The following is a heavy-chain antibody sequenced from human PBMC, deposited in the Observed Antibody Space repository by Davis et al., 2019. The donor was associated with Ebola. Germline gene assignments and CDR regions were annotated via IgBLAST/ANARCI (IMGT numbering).Heavy chain of an antibody. CDR3: AASSYFDY. CDR2: ISSSGVST. Sequence: GESLKISCAASGFTFSSYAMSWVRQSPGKGLEWVSTISSSGVSTYYADSVKGRFTISRDNSKNTLYLQMNSLRAEDTAVYYCAASSYFDYWGKGTLVTVSS. D-gene: IGHD6-13*01. CDR1: GFTFSSYA. V-gene: IGHV3-23*01. J-gene: IGHJ4*02.